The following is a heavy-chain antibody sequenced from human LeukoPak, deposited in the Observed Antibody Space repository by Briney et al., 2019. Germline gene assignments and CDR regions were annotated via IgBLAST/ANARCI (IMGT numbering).Heavy chain of an antibody. V-gene: IGHV3-74*01. CDR3: VRVGTRSSGLYFLDY. CDR2: INSDGSST. CDR1: GFTFSSYW. Sequence: GGSLRLSCAASGFTFSSYWMHWVRQAPGKGLVWVSRINSDGSSTSYADSVKGRFTISRDNAKNTLYLQMNSLRAEDTAVYYCVRVGTRSSGLYFLDYWGQGTLVTVPS. J-gene: IGHJ4*02. D-gene: IGHD6-19*01.